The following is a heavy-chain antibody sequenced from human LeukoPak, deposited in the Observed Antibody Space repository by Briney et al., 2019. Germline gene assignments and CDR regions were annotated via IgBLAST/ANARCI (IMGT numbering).Heavy chain of an antibody. CDR3: ATDLEDFWSDSPNY. Sequence: ASVTVSCKVSVYTLTELSMHWVRQAPGKGLEWMGGFDPEDDETIYAQKFQGRVTMTEDTSSDTAYMELNSLRSEDTAVYYCATDLEDFWSDSPNYWGQGTLVTVSS. V-gene: IGHV1-24*01. D-gene: IGHD3-3*01. J-gene: IGHJ4*02. CDR1: VYTLTELS. CDR2: FDPEDDET.